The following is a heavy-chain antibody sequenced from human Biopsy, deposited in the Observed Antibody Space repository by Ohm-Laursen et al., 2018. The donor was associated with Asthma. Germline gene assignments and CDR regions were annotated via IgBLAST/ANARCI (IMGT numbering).Heavy chain of an antibody. CDR3: VRHQYSSSWSTFDY. Sequence: GTLSLTCTVSGGSITSSSYYWGWIRQPPGKGMEWIGSMYHSGSPYYPPSLKSRATISVDTSKNHLSLKMSSVTAADTAVYFCVRHQYSSSWSTFDYWGQGALVTVSS. CDR1: GGSITSSSYY. CDR2: MYHSGSP. J-gene: IGHJ4*02. D-gene: IGHD3-22*01. V-gene: IGHV4-39*01.